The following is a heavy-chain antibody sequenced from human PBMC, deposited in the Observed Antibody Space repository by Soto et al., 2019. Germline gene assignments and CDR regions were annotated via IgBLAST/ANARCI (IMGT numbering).Heavy chain of an antibody. CDR3: ARFRQLVALDY. Sequence: GGSLRLSCAASGFTFSSYSMNWVCQAPGKGLEWVSSISSSSSYIYYADSVKGRFTISRDNAKNSLYLQMNTLRAGDTAVYYCARFRQLVALDYWGQGTLVTVSS. CDR1: GFTFSSYS. D-gene: IGHD6-6*01. CDR2: ISSSSSYI. J-gene: IGHJ4*02. V-gene: IGHV3-21*01.